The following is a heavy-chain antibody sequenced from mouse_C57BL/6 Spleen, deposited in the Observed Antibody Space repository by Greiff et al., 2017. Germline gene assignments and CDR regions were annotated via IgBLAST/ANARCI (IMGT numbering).Heavy chain of an antibody. CDR3: ARRNFYYFDY. Sequence: EVQLQQSGPELVKPGASVKISCKASGYTFTDYYMNWVKQSHGKSLEWIGDINPNNGGTSYNQKFKGKATLTVDKSSSTAYMGLRSLTSEDSAVYYCARRNFYYFDYWGQGTTLTVSS. CDR2: INPNNGGT. CDR1: GYTFTDYY. V-gene: IGHV1-26*01. J-gene: IGHJ2*01.